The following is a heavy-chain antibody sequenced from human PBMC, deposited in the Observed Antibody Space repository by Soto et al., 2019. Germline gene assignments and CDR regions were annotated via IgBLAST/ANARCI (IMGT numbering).Heavy chain of an antibody. CDR3: ARDPSSFLGRVYGMDV. V-gene: IGHV1-2*02. CDR1: GYSFTGHN. CDR2: VNLNTGGT. Sequence: QVQHVQSGAEVKKPGASVKVSCKASGYSFTGHNMHWVRRAPGQGLEWMGWVNLNTGGTDYAQEFQGRVTMTTATSIRTVYLEVTRLKFDDTVIYYCARDPSSFLGRVYGMDVWGQGTAVTVSS. J-gene: IGHJ6*02.